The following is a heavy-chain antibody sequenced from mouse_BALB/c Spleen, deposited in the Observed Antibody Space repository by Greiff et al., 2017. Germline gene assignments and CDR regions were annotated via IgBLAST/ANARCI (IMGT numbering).Heavy chain of an antibody. CDR2: INPSTGYT. CDR1: GYTFTSYW. J-gene: IGHJ2*01. Sequence: QVQLQQSGAELAKPGASVKMSCKASGYTFTSYWMHWVKQRPGQGLEWIGYINPSTGYTEYNQKFKDKATLTADKSSSTAYMQLSSLTSEDSAVYYCASITTASYYFDYWGQGTTLTVSS. CDR3: ASITTASYYFDY. D-gene: IGHD1-2*01. V-gene: IGHV1-7*01.